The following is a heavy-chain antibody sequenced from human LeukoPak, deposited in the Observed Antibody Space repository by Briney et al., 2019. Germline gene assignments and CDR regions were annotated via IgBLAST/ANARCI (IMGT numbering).Heavy chain of an antibody. CDR1: GFTFSSYA. V-gene: IGHV3-30-3*01. CDR3: AGAPLRFLEWLHPAQRYYYYGMDV. D-gene: IGHD3-3*01. CDR2: ISYDGSNK. Sequence: GGSLRLSCAASGFTFSSYAMHWVRQAPGKGLEWVAVISYDGSNKYYADSVKGRFTISRDNSKNTLYLQMNSLRAEDTAVYYCAGAPLRFLEWLHPAQRYYYYGMDVWGQGTTVTVSS. J-gene: IGHJ6*02.